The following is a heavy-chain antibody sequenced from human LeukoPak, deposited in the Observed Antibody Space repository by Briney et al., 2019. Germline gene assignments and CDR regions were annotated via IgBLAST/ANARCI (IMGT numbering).Heavy chain of an antibody. CDR1: GFTFSKYA. CDR3: VRDEHRYGDYPPFDY. CDR2: ISYDVDNK. Sequence: PPGRSLRLSCAASGFTFSKYAMHWVRQAPGKRLEWVAVISYDVDNKYYADSVKGRFTISRDNSKNTLYLQMNNLRAEDTAVYYCVRDEHRYGDYPPFDYWGQGTLVTVSS. J-gene: IGHJ4*01. V-gene: IGHV3-30-3*01. D-gene: IGHD4-17*01.